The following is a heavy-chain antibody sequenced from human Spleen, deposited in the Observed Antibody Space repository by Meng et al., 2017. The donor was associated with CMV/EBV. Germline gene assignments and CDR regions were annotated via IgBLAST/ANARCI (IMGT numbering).Heavy chain of an antibody. Sequence: SETLSLTCTVSGSSISSGYYWGWIQQPPGKGLEWIGYIYYSGSTNYNPSLKSRVTISVGTSQNQFSLKLTAVTPADTAVYYCASDEWSSSWDSEGLDPWGQGTLVTVSS. CDR3: ASDEWSSSWDSEGLDP. CDR1: GSSISSGYY. J-gene: IGHJ5*02. CDR2: IYYSGST. V-gene: IGHV4-61*01. D-gene: IGHD6-13*01.